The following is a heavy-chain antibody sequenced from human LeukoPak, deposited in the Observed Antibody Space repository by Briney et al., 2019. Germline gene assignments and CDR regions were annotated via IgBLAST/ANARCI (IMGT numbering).Heavy chain of an antibody. CDR1: GFTFDDYA. J-gene: IGHJ3*02. CDR3: AKGRIVVVTDAFDI. V-gene: IGHV3-9*01. Sequence: PGGSLRLSCAASGFTFDDYAMHWVRQAPGEGLEWVSGISWNSGSIGYADSVKGRFTISRDNAKNSLYLQMNSLRAEDTALYYCAKGRIVVVTDAFDIWGQGTMVTVSS. CDR2: ISWNSGSI. D-gene: IGHD3-22*01.